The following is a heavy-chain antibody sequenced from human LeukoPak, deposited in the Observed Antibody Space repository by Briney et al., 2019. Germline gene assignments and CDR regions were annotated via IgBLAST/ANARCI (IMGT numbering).Heavy chain of an antibody. V-gene: IGHV7-4-1*02. CDR1: GYTFTSYA. D-gene: IGHD4-23*01. CDR3: ARGGTTVVTPDWGSSLLTG. CDR2: INTNTGNP. Sequence: ASVKVSCKASGYTFTSYAMNWVRQAPGQGLEWMGWINTNTGNPTYAQGFTGRFVFSLDTSVSTAYLQISSLKAEDTAVYYCARGGTTVVTPDWGSSLLTGWGQGTLVTVSS. J-gene: IGHJ4*02.